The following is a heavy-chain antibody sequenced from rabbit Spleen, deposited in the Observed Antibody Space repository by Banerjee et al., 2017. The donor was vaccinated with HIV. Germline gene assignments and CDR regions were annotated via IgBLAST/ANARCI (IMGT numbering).Heavy chain of an antibody. CDR2: IDPVLSST. D-gene: IGHD2-1*01. V-gene: IGHV1S47*01. CDR1: GFDFSSYY. CDR3: VRDQAGDADYGPYYLNL. J-gene: IGHJ4*01. Sequence: QEQLVESGGGLVQPEGSLTLTCKASGFDFSSYYMSWVRQAPGKGLEWIGYIDPVLSSTYYASWVNGRFTISSHNAQNTLHLQLSSLTAADTATYFCVRDQAGDADYGPYYLNLWGPGTLVTVS.